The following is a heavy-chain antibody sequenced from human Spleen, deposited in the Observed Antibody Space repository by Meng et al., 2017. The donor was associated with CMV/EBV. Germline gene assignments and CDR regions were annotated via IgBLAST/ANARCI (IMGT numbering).Heavy chain of an antibody. Sequence: GESLKISCAASGFTFSSYWMSWVRQAPGKGLEWVANIKQDGSEKYYVDSVKGRFAISRDNAKNSLYLQMNSLRADDTAVCYRAREGDEGYLLLWVHRGQGTLVTVSS. V-gene: IGHV3-7*01. CDR2: IKQDGSEK. D-gene: IGHD3-10*01. CDR1: GFTFSSYW. J-gene: IGHJ4*02. CDR3: AREGDEGYLLLWVH.